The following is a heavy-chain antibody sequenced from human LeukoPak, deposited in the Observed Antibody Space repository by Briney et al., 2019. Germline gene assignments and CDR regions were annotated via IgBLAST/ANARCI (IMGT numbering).Heavy chain of an antibody. J-gene: IGHJ4*02. Sequence: ASVKVSCKASGYTFTDYYMHWVRQAPGQGLEWMGWTNPNSGGTNYAQKFQGRVAMTRDTSISSAYMELSRLRSDDSAVYYCARAVQWELLYWGQGTLVTVSS. CDR2: TNPNSGGT. CDR3: ARAVQWELLY. CDR1: GYTFTDYY. V-gene: IGHV1-2*02. D-gene: IGHD1-26*01.